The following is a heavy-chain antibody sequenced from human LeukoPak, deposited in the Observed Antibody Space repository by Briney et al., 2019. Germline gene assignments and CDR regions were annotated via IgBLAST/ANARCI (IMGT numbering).Heavy chain of an antibody. D-gene: IGHD1-26*01. CDR1: GYSXTSYG. CDR2: TSAYNGNT. CDR3: AREWWELPIEY. J-gene: IGHJ4*02. V-gene: IGHV1-18*01. Sequence: ASVKVSCTASGYSXTSYGISWVRQAPGQGLEWMGWTSAYNGNTNYAQKFQGRVTMTTDTSTSPAYMELRSLRSDDTAVYYCAREWWELPIEYWGQGTLVTVSS.